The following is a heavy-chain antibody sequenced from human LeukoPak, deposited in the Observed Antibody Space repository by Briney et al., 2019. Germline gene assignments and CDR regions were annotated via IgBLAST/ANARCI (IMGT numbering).Heavy chain of an antibody. Sequence: GESLRLSCAASGFTFSSYGMQWVRQAPGKGQEWVAVVWYDGSSNYYTDSVKGRFTISRDNSKDTLYLQMNSLRADDTGIYYCARSGGRGWYPADYWGQGTLVTVSS. V-gene: IGHV3-33*01. CDR2: VWYDGSSN. D-gene: IGHD6-19*01. CDR3: ARSGGRGWYPADY. J-gene: IGHJ4*02. CDR1: GFTFSSYG.